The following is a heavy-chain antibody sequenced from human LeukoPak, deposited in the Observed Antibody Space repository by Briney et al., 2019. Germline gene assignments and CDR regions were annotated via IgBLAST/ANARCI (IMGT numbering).Heavy chain of an antibody. CDR1: GFSLSSYA. D-gene: IGHD3-10*01. J-gene: IGHJ4*02. V-gene: IGHV3-23*01. CDR3: AKDGSGSYYSVRRTIYYFDY. Sequence: GGSLRLSCAASGFSLSSYAMSWVRQAPGKGLEWVSAISSTDAGTYHADSVRGRFTISRDNSKNTLYLQMNSLRAEDTAVYYCAKDGSGSYYSVRRTIYYFDYWGQGTLVTVSS. CDR2: ISSTDAGT.